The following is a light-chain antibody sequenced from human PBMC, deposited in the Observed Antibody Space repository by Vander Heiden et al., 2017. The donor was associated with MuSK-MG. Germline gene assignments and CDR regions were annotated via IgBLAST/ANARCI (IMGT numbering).Light chain of an antibody. Sequence: DIVMTQSPDSLAVSLGERATINCKSSQSVLYSSNNKNYLAWYQQKPGQPPKLLIYWASTRESGVPDRFSGSGSGTDFTLTISSRQAEDVAVYYCQQYESTPSLTFGGGTKVEIK. CDR1: QSVLYSSNNKNY. CDR3: QQYESTPSLT. V-gene: IGKV4-1*01. CDR2: WAS. J-gene: IGKJ4*01.